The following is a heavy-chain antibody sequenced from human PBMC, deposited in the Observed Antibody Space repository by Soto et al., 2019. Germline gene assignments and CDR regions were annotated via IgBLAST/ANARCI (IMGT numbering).Heavy chain of an antibody. J-gene: IGHJ4*02. V-gene: IGHV3-30*18. CDR1: GFTFSNYG. Sequence: QVQLVESGGGVVQPGRSLTLSCAASGFTFSNYGMHWVRQAPGKGLEWVAVISYHGSDKYYADSVKGRFTISRDNSTNTLYLQMDSLRAEVTAVYYCAKDHLTTTVTAVGYWGQGTLVTVSS. CDR3: AKDHLTTTVTAVGY. D-gene: IGHD4-17*01. CDR2: ISYHGSDK.